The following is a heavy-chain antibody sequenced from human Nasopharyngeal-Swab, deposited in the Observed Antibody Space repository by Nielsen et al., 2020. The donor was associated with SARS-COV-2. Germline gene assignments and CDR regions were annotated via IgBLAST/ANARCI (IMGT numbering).Heavy chain of an antibody. CDR3: ANLPMIVVVSGDY. D-gene: IGHD3-22*01. CDR2: ISGSGGIT. V-gene: IGHV3-23*01. J-gene: IGHJ4*02. Sequence: GESLKISCVASGFTFSSYAMNWVRQAPGKGLEWVSAISGSGGITYYADSVKGRFTISRDNSKNTLYLQMNSLRAEDTAVYYCANLPMIVVVSGDYWGQGTLVTVSS. CDR1: GFTFSSYA.